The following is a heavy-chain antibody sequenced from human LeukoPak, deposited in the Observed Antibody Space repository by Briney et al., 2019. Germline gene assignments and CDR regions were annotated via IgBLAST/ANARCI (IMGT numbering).Heavy chain of an antibody. V-gene: IGHV3-23*01. D-gene: IGHD1-14*01. Sequence: GGSLRLSCAASGFTFSSCAMTWVRQAPGKGQEWVASTTGDGTRTYYTDSVKGRFTISRDNSKNTLYLQMNSLRADETAIYYCASRPRADMGPLDYWGQGTLVTVST. J-gene: IGHJ4*02. CDR2: TTGDGTRT. CDR3: ASRPRADMGPLDY. CDR1: GFTFSSCA.